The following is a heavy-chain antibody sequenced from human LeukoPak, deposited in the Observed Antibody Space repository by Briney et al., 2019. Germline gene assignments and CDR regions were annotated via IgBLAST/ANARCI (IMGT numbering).Heavy chain of an antibody. CDR3: ASSIFGVVITPFAFDI. CDR1: GGSISSYY. D-gene: IGHD3-3*01. V-gene: IGHV4-59*01. CDR2: IYYSGST. Sequence: PSETLSLTCTVSGGSISSYYWSWIRQPPGKGLEWIGYIYYSGSTNYNPSLKSRVTISVDTSKNQFSLKLSSVTAADTAVYYCASSIFGVVITPFAFDIWGQGTMVTVSS. J-gene: IGHJ3*02.